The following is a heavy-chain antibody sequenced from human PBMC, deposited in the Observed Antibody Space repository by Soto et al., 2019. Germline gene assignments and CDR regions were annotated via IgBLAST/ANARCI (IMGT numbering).Heavy chain of an antibody. V-gene: IGHV5-51*01. CDR1: GYSFTSYW. CDR3: ARNKYSSSWSYYYYYGMDV. Sequence: GESLKISCKGSGYSFTSYWIGWVRQMPGKGLEWMGIIYPGDSDTRYSPSFQGQVTISADKSISTAYLQWSSLKASDTAMYYCARNKYSSSWSYYYYYGMDVWGQGTTVTVSS. D-gene: IGHD6-13*01. CDR2: IYPGDSDT. J-gene: IGHJ6*02.